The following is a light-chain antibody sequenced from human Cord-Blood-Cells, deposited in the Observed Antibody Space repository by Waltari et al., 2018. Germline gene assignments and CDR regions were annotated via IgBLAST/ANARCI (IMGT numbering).Light chain of an antibody. J-gene: IGLJ3*02. CDR3: SSYTSSSTGV. Sequence: QSALTQPASVSGSPGQSITISCTGTSSDVGGYNYVSWYQQHPGKAPKLMIYDVSKRPSGVSNRFSGSKSGNTASLTISGLQAEDETDYYSSSYTSSSTGVFGGGTKLTVL. CDR2: DVS. CDR1: SSDVGGYNY. V-gene: IGLV2-14*01.